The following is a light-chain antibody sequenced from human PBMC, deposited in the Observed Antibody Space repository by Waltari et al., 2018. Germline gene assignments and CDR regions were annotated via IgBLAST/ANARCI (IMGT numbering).Light chain of an antibody. CDR3: QQYYSTPT. V-gene: IGKV4-1*01. CDR1: QSVLYSSNNKNY. CDR2: WAS. Sequence: DIVMTQSPDSLAVSLGERATINCKSSQSVLYSSNNKNYLAWYQQKPGQPPKLLIYWASTREYGVPDRFSGSGSETDFTLTVSSLQAEDVAVYYCQQYYSTPTFGQGTKLEIK. J-gene: IGKJ2*01.